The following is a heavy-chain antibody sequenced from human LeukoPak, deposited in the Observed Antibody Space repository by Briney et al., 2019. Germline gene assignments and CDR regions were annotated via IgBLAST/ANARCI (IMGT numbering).Heavy chain of an antibody. J-gene: IGHJ4*02. CDR1: GGSISSYY. Sequence: NPSETLSLTCTVSGGSISSYYWSWIRQPAGKGLEWIGRIYTSGSTNYNPSLKSRVTMSVDTSKNQFSLKLSSVTAADTAVYYCARARVYYYDSSGYPVSYFDYWGQGTLVTVSS. CDR2: IYTSGST. V-gene: IGHV4-4*07. D-gene: IGHD3-22*01. CDR3: ARARVYYYDSSGYPVSYFDY.